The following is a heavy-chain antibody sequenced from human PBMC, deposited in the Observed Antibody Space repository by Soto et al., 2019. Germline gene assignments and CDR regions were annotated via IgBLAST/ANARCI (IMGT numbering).Heavy chain of an antibody. Sequence: QVQLVQSGAEVKKPGASVKVSCKASGYTFTSYGISWVRQAPGQGLEWMGWISAYNGNTNYAQKLQGRVTMTTDTSTSTAYMELRSLRSVDTAVYYCARDGRWNGVGYYYYGMDVWGQGTTVTVSS. J-gene: IGHJ6*02. CDR3: ARDGRWNGVGYYYYGMDV. CDR1: GYTFTSYG. V-gene: IGHV1-18*04. D-gene: IGHD1-1*01. CDR2: ISAYNGNT.